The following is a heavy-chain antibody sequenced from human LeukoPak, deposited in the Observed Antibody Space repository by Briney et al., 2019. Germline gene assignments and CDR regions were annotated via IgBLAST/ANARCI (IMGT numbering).Heavy chain of an antibody. Sequence: SETLSLTCTGSGDSCTSYFWSWIPQPPGNGRKWIGRMYTSGITNSNPSLKSRVTISVDTSKNQFSLNLTSVTAADTAVYYCAREGGYSSPFSVWGKGTTVAVSS. CDR2: MYTSGIT. J-gene: IGHJ6*04. CDR1: GDSCTSYF. D-gene: IGHD6-13*01. CDR3: AREGGYSSPFSV. V-gene: IGHV4-4*07.